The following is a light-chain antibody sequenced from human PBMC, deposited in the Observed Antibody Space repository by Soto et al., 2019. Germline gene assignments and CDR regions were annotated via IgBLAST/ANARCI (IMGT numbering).Light chain of an antibody. CDR3: QKYQISSPYT. Sequence: DIQMTQSPSTLSASVVDRVTIACRASQSIGSFLAWYQQRPGKAPRLLIYDASSVESGVPSRFSGSGSGTDFTLAISGLQPDDFATYYCQKYQISSPYTFGRGTKLDMK. CDR1: QSIGSF. CDR2: DAS. V-gene: IGKV1-5*01. J-gene: IGKJ2*01.